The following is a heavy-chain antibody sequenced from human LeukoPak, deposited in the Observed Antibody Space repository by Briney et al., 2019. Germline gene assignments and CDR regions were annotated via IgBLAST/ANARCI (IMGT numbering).Heavy chain of an antibody. Sequence: SETPSLTCTVSGGSISSYYWSWIRQPPGKGLEWIGYIYYSGSTNYNPSLKSRVTISVDTSKNQFSLKLSSVTAADTAVYYCARDEHNWFDAWGQGTLVTVSS. CDR2: IYYSGST. V-gene: IGHV4-59*01. CDR1: GGSISSYY. J-gene: IGHJ5*02. CDR3: ARDEHNWFDA.